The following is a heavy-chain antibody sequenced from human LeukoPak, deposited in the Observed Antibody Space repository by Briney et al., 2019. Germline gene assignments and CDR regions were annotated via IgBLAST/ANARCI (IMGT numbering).Heavy chain of an antibody. CDR2: ISYDGSNK. V-gene: IGHV3-30*04. D-gene: IGHD6-13*01. J-gene: IGHJ6*02. Sequence: GRSLRLSCAASGFTFSSYAMHWVRQAPGKGLEWVAVISYDGSNKYYADSVKGRFTISRDNSKNTLYLQMNSLRAEDTAVYYCARAAAAGFYYYYYGMDVWGQGTTVTVSS. CDR3: ARAAAAGFYYYYYGMDV. CDR1: GFTFSSYA.